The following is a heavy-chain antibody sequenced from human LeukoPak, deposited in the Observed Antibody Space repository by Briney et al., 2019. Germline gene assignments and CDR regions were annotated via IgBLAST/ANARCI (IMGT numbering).Heavy chain of an antibody. CDR2: IYYSGST. Sequence: PSETLSLTCTVSGGSISSSSYYWGWIRQPPGKGLEWIGSIYYSGSTYYNPSLKSRVTISVDTSKNQFSLKLSSVTAADTAVYYCARIGVEFYYDILTGQFDYWGQGTLVTVSS. D-gene: IGHD3-9*01. CDR1: GGSISSSSYY. V-gene: IGHV4-39*07. CDR3: ARIGVEFYYDILTGQFDY. J-gene: IGHJ4*02.